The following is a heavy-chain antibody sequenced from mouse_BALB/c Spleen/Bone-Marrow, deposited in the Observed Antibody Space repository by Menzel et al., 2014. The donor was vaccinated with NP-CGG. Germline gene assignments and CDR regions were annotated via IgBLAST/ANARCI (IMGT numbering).Heavy chain of an antibody. V-gene: IGHV3-6*02. CDR3: PSELYDCSLFDY. J-gene: IGHJ2*01. CDR2: ISYDSSN. D-gene: IGHD2-3*01. CDR1: GYSITSDYY. Sequence: VQLKQSGPGPVTPSQSLSLTCSVTGYSITSDYYWNWIRQFPGKKLEWMGYISYDSSNNYNPSLKNRIPITRDTSKNRFFLKLNTVPADHTATYCGPSELYDCSLFDYWGQGSPLPV.